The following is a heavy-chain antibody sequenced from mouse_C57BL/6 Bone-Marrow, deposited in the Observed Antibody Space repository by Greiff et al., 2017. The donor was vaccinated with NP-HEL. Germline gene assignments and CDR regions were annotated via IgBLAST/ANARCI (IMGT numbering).Heavy chain of an antibody. D-gene: IGHD1-1*01. CDR1: GYTFTSYG. V-gene: IGHV1-81*01. J-gene: IGHJ4*01. CDR3: ARRGTKVAVEY. CDR2: IYPRSGNI. Sequence: QVQLQQSGAELARPGALVKLSCMASGYTFTSYGISWVKQRTGQGLEWIGEIYPRSGNIYYNEKFKGKATLTADKSSSTAYMELRSLTSEDSAVYVCARRGTKVAVEYWVQGTPVKVSS.